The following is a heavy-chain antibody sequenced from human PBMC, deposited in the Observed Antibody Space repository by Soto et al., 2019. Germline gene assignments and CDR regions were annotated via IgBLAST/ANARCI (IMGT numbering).Heavy chain of an antibody. Sequence: SVKVSCKASGFTFTSSAVQWVRQALGQRLEWIGWIVVGSGNTNYAQKFQERVTITRDMSTSTAYMELSSLRSEDTAVYYCAASPYCSGGSCYGYYGMDVWGQGTTVTVSS. J-gene: IGHJ6*02. V-gene: IGHV1-58*01. CDR2: IVVGSGNT. CDR3: AASPYCSGGSCYGYYGMDV. D-gene: IGHD2-15*01. CDR1: GFTFTSSA.